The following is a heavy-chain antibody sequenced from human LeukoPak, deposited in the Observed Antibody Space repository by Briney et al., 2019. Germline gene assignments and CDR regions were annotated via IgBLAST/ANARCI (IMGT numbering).Heavy chain of an antibody. CDR3: ARIVGTNYFDY. D-gene: IGHD1-26*01. Sequence: SETLSLTCSVSGGSISNYYWSWIRQPPGKGLEWIGYIYYSGNTNYNPSLKSRVTISVDTSKNQFSLRLNSVTAADTAVYYCARIVGTNYFDYWGQGTLVTVSS. CDR2: IYYSGNT. J-gene: IGHJ4*02. V-gene: IGHV4-59*01. CDR1: GGSISNYY.